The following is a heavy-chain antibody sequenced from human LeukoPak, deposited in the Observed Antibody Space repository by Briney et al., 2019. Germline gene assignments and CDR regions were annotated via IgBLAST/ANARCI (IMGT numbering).Heavy chain of an antibody. V-gene: IGHV1-2*02. CDR1: GYIFTGYY. Sequence: RASVKVSCKASGYIFTGYYMHWVRQAPGQGLEWMGWINPNSGGTNYAQKFQGRVTMTRDTSISTAYMELSRLRSDDTAVYYCARVGVGLLLTGHHPFDYWGQGTLVTVSS. J-gene: IGHJ4*02. D-gene: IGHD3-9*01. CDR2: INPNSGGT. CDR3: ARVGVGLLLTGHHPFDY.